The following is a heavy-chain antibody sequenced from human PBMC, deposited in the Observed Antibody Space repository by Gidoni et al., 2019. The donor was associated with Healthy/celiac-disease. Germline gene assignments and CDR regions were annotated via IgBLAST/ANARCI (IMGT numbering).Heavy chain of an antibody. CDR1: GFTFCSFA. J-gene: IGHJ5*02. CDR3: AKGGGSSWSNWFDP. V-gene: IGHV3-23*01. Sequence: DVPLLASGGGLVQPGGSLRLSCAASGFTFCSFAMSWVRHAPGKGLEWVSVMRGSGGNTYEADSVKGRFTISRDNSKNTLYLQMNSLRAEDTAVYYCAKGGGSSWSNWFDPWGQGTLVTVSS. CDR2: MRGSGGNT. D-gene: IGHD6-13*01.